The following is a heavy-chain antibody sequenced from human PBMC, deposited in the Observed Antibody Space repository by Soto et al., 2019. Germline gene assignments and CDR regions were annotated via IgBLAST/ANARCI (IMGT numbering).Heavy chain of an antibody. Sequence: RGESLKISCKGSGYSFTSYWIGWVRQMPGKGLEWMGIIYLGDSDTRYSPSFQGQVTISADKSISTAYLQWSSLKASDTAMYYCARQTYCSSTSCYTVDSWGQGTLVTVSS. CDR3: ARQTYCSSTSCYTVDS. D-gene: IGHD2-2*02. V-gene: IGHV5-51*01. J-gene: IGHJ4*02. CDR1: GYSFTSYW. CDR2: IYLGDSDT.